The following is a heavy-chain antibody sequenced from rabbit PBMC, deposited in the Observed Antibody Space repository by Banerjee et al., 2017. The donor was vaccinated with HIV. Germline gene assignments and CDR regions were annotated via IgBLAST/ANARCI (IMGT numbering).Heavy chain of an antibody. CDR3: ARDHPYAVYGGHGYADL. J-gene: IGHJ3*01. Sequence: QSLEESGGDLVKPGASLTLTCTASGFSFNSYYMCWVRQAPGKGLEWSACIHTDSSGTTRYASWAKGRFTISKTSSTTVTLQMTSLTAADTATYFCARDHPYAVYGGHGYADLWGQGTLVTVS. V-gene: IGHV1S40*01. CDR1: GFSFNSYY. CDR2: IHTDSSGTT. D-gene: IGHD6-1*01.